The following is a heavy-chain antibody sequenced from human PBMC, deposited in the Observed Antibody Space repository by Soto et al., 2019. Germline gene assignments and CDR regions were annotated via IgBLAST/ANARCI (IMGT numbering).Heavy chain of an antibody. V-gene: IGHV1-18*01. D-gene: IGHD3-3*01. J-gene: IGHJ5*02. CDR2: ISAYNGNT. CDR3: ARVYYDFWSGYYHWFDP. Sequence: ASVKVSCKASGYTFTSYGISWLRQAPGQGLEWMGWISAYNGNTNYAQKLQGRVTMTTDTSTSTAYMELRSLRSDDTAVYYCARVYYDFWSGYYHWFDPWGQGTLVTVSS. CDR1: GYTFTSYG.